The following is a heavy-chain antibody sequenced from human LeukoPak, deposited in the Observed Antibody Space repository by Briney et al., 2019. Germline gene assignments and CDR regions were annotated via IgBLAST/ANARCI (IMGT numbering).Heavy chain of an antibody. CDR1: GFTFSSNY. D-gene: IGHD5-18*01. CDR3: ARSGYSYGRIPLWG. J-gene: IGHJ4*02. Sequence: GGSLRLSCAASGFTFSSNYMSWVRQAPGKGLEWVSVIYSGGSTYYADSVKGRFTISRDNSKNTLYLQMNSLRAEDTAVYYCARSGYSYGRIPLWGWGQGTLVTVSP. V-gene: IGHV3-53*01. CDR2: IYSGGST.